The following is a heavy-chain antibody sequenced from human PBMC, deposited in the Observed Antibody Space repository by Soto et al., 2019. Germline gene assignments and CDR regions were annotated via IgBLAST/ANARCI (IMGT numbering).Heavy chain of an antibody. CDR2: IYPGDSHA. CDR3: ARPYSGGPNDPFDV. D-gene: IGHD1-26*01. V-gene: IGHV5-51*01. CDR1: GYSLTNYW. J-gene: IGHJ3*01. Sequence: GESLKISCKGSGYSLTNYWIGWVRQMPGKGLEWMGIIYPGDSHAIYSPSFQGQVTMSADKSISTAYLQWSSLKASDTAMYYCARPYSGGPNDPFDVWGQGTMVTVSS.